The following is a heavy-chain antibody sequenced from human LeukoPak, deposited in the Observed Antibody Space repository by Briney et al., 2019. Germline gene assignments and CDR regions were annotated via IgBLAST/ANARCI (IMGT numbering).Heavy chain of an antibody. CDR3: AKDRRPAAGITYYMDV. J-gene: IGHJ6*03. CDR1: GFTVSSNS. V-gene: IGHV3-66*03. CDR2: IYSDNT. Sequence: PGGSLRLSCTVSGFTVSSNSMSWVRQAPGKGLEWVSFIYSDNTHYSDSVKGRFTISRDNSKNTLYLQMNSLRAEDTAVYYCAKDRRPAAGITYYMDVWGKGTTVTVSS. D-gene: IGHD6-13*01.